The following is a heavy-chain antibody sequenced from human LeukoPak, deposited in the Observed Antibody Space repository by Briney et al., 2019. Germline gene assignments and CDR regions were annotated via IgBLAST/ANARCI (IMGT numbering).Heavy chain of an antibody. Sequence: SETLSLTCTVSGGSISSYYWSWIRQPPGKGLGWIGYIYYSGSTNYNPSLQSRVTISVDTSKNPFSRKLSSVTAADTAVYYCARVEGDCSGSLKWFDPWGQGTLVTVSS. CDR3: ARVEGDCSGSLKWFDP. CDR1: GGSISSYY. D-gene: IGHD2-15*01. CDR2: IYYSGST. J-gene: IGHJ5*02. V-gene: IGHV4-59*01.